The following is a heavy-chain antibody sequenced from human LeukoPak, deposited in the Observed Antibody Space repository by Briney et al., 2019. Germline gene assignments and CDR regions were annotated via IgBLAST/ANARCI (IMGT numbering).Heavy chain of an antibody. V-gene: IGHV3-30*02. CDR1: GFTFSSYG. Sequence: GGSLRLSCAASGFTFSSYGMHWVRQAPGKGLEWVAVIWFGGSNKYYADSVKGRFTISRDNSKNTLYLQMNSLRAEDTAVYYCAKGDSSSDLDAFDIWGQGTMVTVSS. J-gene: IGHJ3*02. CDR2: IWFGGSNK. D-gene: IGHD6-6*01. CDR3: AKGDSSSDLDAFDI.